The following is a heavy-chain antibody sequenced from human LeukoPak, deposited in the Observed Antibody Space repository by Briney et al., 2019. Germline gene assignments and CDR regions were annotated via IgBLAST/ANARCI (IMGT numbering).Heavy chain of an antibody. J-gene: IGHJ5*02. V-gene: IGHV4-59*08. CDR1: GGSVSSYY. D-gene: IGHD5-18*01. CDR3: ARVGYSYGFDP. Sequence: PSETLSLTCTVSGGSVSSYYWSWLRQTPGKGLGWLGYIYYSGNTNYNPSLKTRVTISIDTSKNQFSLKLSSVTAADTAVYYCARVGYSYGFDPWGQGTLVTVSS. CDR2: IYYSGNT.